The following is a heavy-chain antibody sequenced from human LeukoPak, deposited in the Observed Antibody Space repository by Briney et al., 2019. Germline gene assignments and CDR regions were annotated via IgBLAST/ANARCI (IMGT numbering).Heavy chain of an antibody. Sequence: ASVKVSCKASGYTFIDYYMHWVRQAPGQGPEWMGWMNPNSGGTNYAQKFEGRVTMTRDTSISTAYMELSRLKSDDTAVYYCARKVEFLDALDTWGQGTMVTVSS. CDR1: GYTFIDYY. V-gene: IGHV1-2*02. D-gene: IGHD1-1*01. CDR2: MNPNSGGT. J-gene: IGHJ3*02. CDR3: ARKVEFLDALDT.